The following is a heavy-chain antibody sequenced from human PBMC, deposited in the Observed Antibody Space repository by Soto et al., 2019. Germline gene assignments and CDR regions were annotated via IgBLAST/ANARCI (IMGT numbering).Heavy chain of an antibody. V-gene: IGHV1-8*01. CDR1: GYTFTSYD. J-gene: IGHJ5*02. CDR3: ARRPWYYDFWSGYSEGWFDP. Sequence: ASVKVSCKASGYTFTSYDINWVRQATGQGLEWMGWMNPNSGNTGYAQKFQGRVTMTRNTSISTAYMELSSLRSEDTAVYYCARRPWYYDFWSGYSEGWFDPWGQGTVVTVSS. D-gene: IGHD3-3*01. CDR2: MNPNSGNT.